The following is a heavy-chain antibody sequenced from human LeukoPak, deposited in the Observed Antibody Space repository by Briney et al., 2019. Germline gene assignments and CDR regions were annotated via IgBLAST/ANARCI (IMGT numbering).Heavy chain of an antibody. J-gene: IGHJ4*02. Sequence: GGSLGLSCTASGFTLSSSAMYWVRQAPGKGLEFVSVITSSGTGTDYADSVKGRFTISRDNSKNTLYLQMGSLRADDMAIYYCARIRSGWYFDYWGQGTLVTVSS. CDR2: ITSSGTGT. CDR3: ARIRSGWYFDY. D-gene: IGHD6-19*01. V-gene: IGHV3-64*02. CDR1: GFTLSSSA.